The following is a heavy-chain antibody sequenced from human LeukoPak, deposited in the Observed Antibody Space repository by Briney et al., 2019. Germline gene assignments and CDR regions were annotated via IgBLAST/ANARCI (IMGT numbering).Heavy chain of an antibody. CDR1: GFTFDDYA. V-gene: IGHV3-9*01. D-gene: IGHD3-10*01. J-gene: IGHJ5*02. CDR2: ISWNSGSI. Sequence: GGSLRLSCAASGFTFDDYAMHWVRQAPGRGLEWFSGISWNSGSIGYADSVKGRFTISRDNTKNSLYLQMNSLRAEDTALYYCAKDYGSGSYYPNWFDPWGQGTLVTVSS. CDR3: AKDYGSGSYYPNWFDP.